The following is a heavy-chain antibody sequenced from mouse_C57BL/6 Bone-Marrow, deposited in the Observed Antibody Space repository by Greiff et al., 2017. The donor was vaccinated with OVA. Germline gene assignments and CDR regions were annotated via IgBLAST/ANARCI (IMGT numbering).Heavy chain of an antibody. CDR2: ISDGGSYT. J-gene: IGHJ3*01. D-gene: IGHD2-5*01. V-gene: IGHV5-4*01. CDR3: AREAYYSNYEGSY. CDR1: GFTFSSYA. Sequence: DVMLVESGGGLVKPGGSLKLSCAASGFTFSSYAMSWVRQTPEKRLEWVATISDGGSYTYYPDNVKGRFTISRDNAKNNLYLQMSHLKSEDTAMYYCAREAYYSNYEGSYWGQGTLVTVSA.